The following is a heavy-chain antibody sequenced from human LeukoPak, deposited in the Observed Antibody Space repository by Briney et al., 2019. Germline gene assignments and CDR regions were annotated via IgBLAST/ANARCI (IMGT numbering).Heavy chain of an antibody. J-gene: IGHJ4*02. CDR3: AKVAPRWVGATLYYFDY. CDR2: ISGSGGST. D-gene: IGHD1-26*01. CDR1: GFTFSSYA. V-gene: IGHV3-23*01. Sequence: PGGSLRLSCAASGFTFSSYAMSWVRQAPGKGLEWVSAISGSGGSTYYADSVKGRFTISRDNSKNTLCLQMNSLRAEDTAVYYCAKVAPRWVGATLYYFDYWGQGTLVTVSS.